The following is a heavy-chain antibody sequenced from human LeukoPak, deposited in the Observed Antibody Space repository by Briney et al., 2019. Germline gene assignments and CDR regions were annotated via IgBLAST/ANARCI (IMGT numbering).Heavy chain of an antibody. D-gene: IGHD6-19*01. Sequence: ASVKVSCKASGYTFTSYVISWVRQAPGQGLEWMGWISGYDGNTKYAQKFQGRVTMTTDTFTSTAYMELRNLTSDDTAVFYCARGAEWLVPWSQGTLVTVSS. CDR3: ARGAEWLVP. V-gene: IGHV1-18*01. CDR1: GYTFTSYV. CDR2: ISGYDGNT. J-gene: IGHJ5*02.